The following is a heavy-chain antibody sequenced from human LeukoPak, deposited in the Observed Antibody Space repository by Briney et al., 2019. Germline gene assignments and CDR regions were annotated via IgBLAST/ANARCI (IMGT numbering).Heavy chain of an antibody. CDR2: INWNGGST. CDR1: GFTFDDYG. CDR3: ARDQVRSSSSNFDY. Sequence: GGSLRLSCAASGFTFDDYGMSWVRQAPGKGLEWVSGINWNGGSTGYADSVKGRFTISRDNAKNSLYLQMNSLRAEDTALYYCARDQVRSSSSNFDYWGQGTLVTVSS. V-gene: IGHV3-20*04. D-gene: IGHD6-6*01. J-gene: IGHJ4*02.